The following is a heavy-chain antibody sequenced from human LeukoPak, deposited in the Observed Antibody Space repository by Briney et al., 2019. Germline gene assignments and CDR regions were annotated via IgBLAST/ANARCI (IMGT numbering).Heavy chain of an antibody. D-gene: IGHD3-10*01. CDR3: ARDNRLWFGELGSWFDP. CDR2: IRAYNGNT. Sequence: ASVKVSCKASGYTFTSYGISWVRQAPGQGLEWMGWIRAYNGNTNYAQKLQGRVTMTTDTSTSTAYMELRSLRSDDTAVYYCARDNRLWFGELGSWFDPWGQGTLVTVS. J-gene: IGHJ5*02. V-gene: IGHV1-18*01. CDR1: GYTFTSYG.